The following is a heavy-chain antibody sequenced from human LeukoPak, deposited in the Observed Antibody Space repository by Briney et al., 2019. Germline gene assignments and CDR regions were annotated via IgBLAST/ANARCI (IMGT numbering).Heavy chain of an antibody. CDR2: ISSSSSYI. J-gene: IGHJ4*02. CDR3: ARDYSSSCWN. Sequence: PGGSLRLSCAASGFTFSSYTMNWVRQAPGKGLKWVSYISSSSSYISYADSLKGRFTISRDNAKNSLYLQMNSLRAEDTAVYYCARDYSSSCWNWGQGTLVTVSS. CDR1: GFTFSSYT. D-gene: IGHD6-13*01. V-gene: IGHV3-21*01.